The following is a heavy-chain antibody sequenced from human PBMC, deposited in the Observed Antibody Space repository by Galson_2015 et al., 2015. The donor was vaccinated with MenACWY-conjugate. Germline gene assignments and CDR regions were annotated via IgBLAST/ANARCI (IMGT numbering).Heavy chain of an antibody. J-gene: IGHJ4*02. Sequence: CAISGDSVSSNSDAWNWVRQSPSRGLEWLGRTYYRSKWYNDYALSVKSRITINPDTSKNQFSLQLNSVTPEDTAIYYCARQYSGGFDSWGQGTLVTVSS. D-gene: IGHD1-26*01. V-gene: IGHV6-1*01. CDR1: GDSVSSNSDA. CDR2: TYYRSKWYN. CDR3: ARQYSGGFDS.